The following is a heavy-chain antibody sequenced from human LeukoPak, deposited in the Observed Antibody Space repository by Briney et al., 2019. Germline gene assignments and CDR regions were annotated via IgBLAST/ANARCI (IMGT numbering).Heavy chain of an antibody. CDR2: IYYSGSS. CDR3: ASLPWIHLSNHY. D-gene: IGHD5-18*01. Sequence: RTSETLSLTCTVSGGSLSSSNYYWGWIRQPPGKGLECIGSIYYSGSSYNNPSLKSRVTISLHTSKNQFSLKLSSVTAADTAVYYCASLPWIHLSNHYWGQGTLVTVSS. CDR1: GGSLSSSNYY. J-gene: IGHJ4*02. V-gene: IGHV4-39*01.